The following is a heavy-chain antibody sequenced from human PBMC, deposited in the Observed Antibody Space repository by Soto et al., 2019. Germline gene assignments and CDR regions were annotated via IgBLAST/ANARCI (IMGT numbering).Heavy chain of an antibody. CDR3: ARDSPGTTPDTFDY. D-gene: IGHD1-1*01. CDR2: IIPIFGTA. V-gene: IGHV1-69*06. J-gene: IGHJ4*02. Sequence: SVKVSCKASGGTFSSYAISWVRQAPGQGLEWMGGIIPIFGTANYAQKFQGRVTITADKSTSTAYMELSSLRSEDTAVYYCARDSPGTTPDTFDYWGQGTMVTVSS. CDR1: GGTFSSYA.